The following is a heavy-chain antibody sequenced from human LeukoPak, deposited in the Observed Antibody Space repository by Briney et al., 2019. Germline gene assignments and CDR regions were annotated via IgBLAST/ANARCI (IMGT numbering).Heavy chain of an antibody. CDR2: IFPGDSDT. J-gene: IGHJ4*02. D-gene: IGHD2-8*02. CDR1: GYSYTSYW. Sequence: GESLKISCKGSGYSYTSYWIAWVRPMPGKGLEWMGIIFPGDSDTTYSPSFQGQVTISADKSISTAYLQWSSLRASDTAMYYCARLGYCTGTSCGRDDLYFDYWGQGTLVTVSS. CDR3: ARLGYCTGTSCGRDDLYFDY. V-gene: IGHV5-51*01.